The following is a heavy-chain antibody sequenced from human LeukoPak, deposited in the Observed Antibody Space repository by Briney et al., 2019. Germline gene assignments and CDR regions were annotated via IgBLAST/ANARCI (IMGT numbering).Heavy chain of an antibody. Sequence: GILRLSCAASGFTFSSYWMHWVRQAPGKGLVWVSRINSDGSSTSYADSVKGRFTISRDNAKNTLYLQMNSLRAEDTAVYYCARGPTYYYDSSGYYPPGYWGQGTLVTVSS. CDR1: GFTFSSYW. CDR3: ARGPTYYYDSSGYYPPGY. J-gene: IGHJ4*02. D-gene: IGHD3-22*01. V-gene: IGHV3-74*01. CDR2: INSDGSST.